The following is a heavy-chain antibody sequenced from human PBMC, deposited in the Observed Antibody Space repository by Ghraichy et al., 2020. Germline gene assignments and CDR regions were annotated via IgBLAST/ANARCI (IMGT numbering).Heavy chain of an antibody. CDR1: GYTFTSYD. Sequence: ASVKVSCKASGYTFTSYDINWVRQATGQGLEWMGWMNPNSGNTGYAQKFQGRVTMTRNTSISTAYMELSSLRSEETTVYYCARGLREGWRLLYYYYGMDVWGQGTTVTVSS. J-gene: IGHJ6*02. V-gene: IGHV1-8*01. CDR2: MNPNSGNT. CDR3: ARGLREGWRLLYYYYGMDV. D-gene: IGHD2-15*01.